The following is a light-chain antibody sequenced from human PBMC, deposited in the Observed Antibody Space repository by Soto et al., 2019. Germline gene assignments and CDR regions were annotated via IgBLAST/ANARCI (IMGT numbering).Light chain of an antibody. J-gene: IGKJ2*02. CDR3: MQSLQTPRT. V-gene: IGKV2-28*01. CDR1: QSLLHSNGYNY. Sequence: DIVMTQSPLSLPVTPGEPASISCRSSQSLLHSNGYNYLDWLLQKPGQSPQLLIYLGSNRASGVPDRFSGSGSGTDFTLKISRVEAEDVGVYCCMQSLQTPRTFGQGTKLEIK. CDR2: LGS.